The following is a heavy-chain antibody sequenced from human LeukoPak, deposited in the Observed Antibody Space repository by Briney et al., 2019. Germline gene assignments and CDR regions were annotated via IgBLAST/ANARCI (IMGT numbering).Heavy chain of an antibody. J-gene: IGHJ5*02. Sequence: ASVKVSCKASGYTFTSYDINWVRQATGQGLEWMGWMNPNSGNTGYAQKFQGRVTMTRNTSISTAYMELSSLRSEDTAVYYCARDRLTYCSSTSCYSRIRWFDPWGQGTLVTVSS. CDR3: ARDRLTYCSSTSCYSRIRWFDP. CDR1: GYTFTSYD. V-gene: IGHV1-8*01. D-gene: IGHD2-2*01. CDR2: MNPNSGNT.